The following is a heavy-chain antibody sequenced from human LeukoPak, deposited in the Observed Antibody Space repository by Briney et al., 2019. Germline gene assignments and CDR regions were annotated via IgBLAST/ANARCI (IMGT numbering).Heavy chain of an antibody. V-gene: IGHV4-59*08. CDR2: TYHTGNT. D-gene: IGHD1-26*01. CDR3: ARWGATMNAFDV. Sequence: SETLSLTCSVSDDSIGSYYWNWIRQPPGKPLEWIGYTYHTGNTNYNPSLKSRVTTLVDTSKNQISLKLSSVTAADTAVYYCARWGATMNAFDVWGQGTLVTVSS. J-gene: IGHJ3*01. CDR1: DDSIGSYY.